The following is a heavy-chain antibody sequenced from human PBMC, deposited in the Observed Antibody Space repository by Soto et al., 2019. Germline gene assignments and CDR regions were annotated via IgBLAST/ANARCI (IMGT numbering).Heavy chain of an antibody. J-gene: IGHJ6*02. CDR2: IIPIFGTA. CDR1: GGTFSSYA. V-gene: IGHV1-69*12. CDR3: ARASEVRYSGYDPPYYYDGMDV. Sequence: QVQLVQSGAEVKKPGSSVKVSCKASGGTFSSYAISWVRQAPGQGLEWMGGIIPIFGTANYAQKFQGRVTITADEYTSTAYMELSSLRSEDTAVYYCARASEVRYSGYDPPYYYDGMDVWGQGTTVTVSS. D-gene: IGHD5-12*01.